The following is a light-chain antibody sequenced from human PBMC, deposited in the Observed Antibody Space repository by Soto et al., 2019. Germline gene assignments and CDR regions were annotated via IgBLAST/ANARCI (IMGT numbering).Light chain of an antibody. V-gene: IGKV3-11*01. CDR1: QSFSSY. CDR3: QQRTTWPLT. CDR2: DAS. J-gene: IGKJ4*01. Sequence: EIVLTQSPATLSLSPGERATLSCRASQSFSSYLAWYQQKPGQAPRLLIYDASNRATGIPARFSGSGSGTYFTLTISSLEPEDFAVYYCQQRTTWPLTFGGGNKVEIK.